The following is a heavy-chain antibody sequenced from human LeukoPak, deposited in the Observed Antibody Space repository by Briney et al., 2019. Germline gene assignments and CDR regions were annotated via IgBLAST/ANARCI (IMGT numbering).Heavy chain of an antibody. J-gene: IGHJ2*01. V-gene: IGHV4-4*07. Sequence: SETLSLTCTVSGGSINFYYWSWIRQPAGKGLEWIGRIYSTGSTNYSPSLKSRVTMSVDKSKNQFSLKLTSVTAADTAVYYCARETTYYYDRGGCYWYFDLWGRGTLVTVSS. CDR3: ARETTYYYDRGGCYWYFDL. D-gene: IGHD3-22*01. CDR1: GGSINFYY. CDR2: IYSTGST.